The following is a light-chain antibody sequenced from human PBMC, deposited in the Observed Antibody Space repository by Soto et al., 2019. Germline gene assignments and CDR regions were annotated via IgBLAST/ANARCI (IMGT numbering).Light chain of an antibody. CDR1: LSDVGGCNC. Sequence: QSALTQPPSASGSPGQSVTISCTGTLSDVGGCNCVSWYQQHPGKAPKLLIYSNIQRPSGVPARFSGSKSGTTAYLAISGLRSEDEADYYCAAWDNSLNGRVFGGGTKLTVL. J-gene: IGLJ3*02. CDR3: AAWDNSLNGRV. CDR2: SNI. V-gene: IGLV2-8*01.